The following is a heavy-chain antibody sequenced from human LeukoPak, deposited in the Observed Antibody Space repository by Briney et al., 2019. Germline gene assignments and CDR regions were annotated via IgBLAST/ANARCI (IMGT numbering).Heavy chain of an antibody. CDR1: GFTFSSYG. V-gene: IGHV3-30*02. D-gene: IGHD2-2*01. CDR2: IRYDGSNK. CDR3: ARGDRDLYCSSTSCYPVL. Sequence: PGGSLRLSCAASGFTFSSYGMHWVRQAPGKGLEWVTFIRYDGSNKYYADSVKGRFTISRDNSKNTLYLQMNSLRAEDTAVYYCARGDRDLYCSSTSCYPVLGGQGTLVTVSS. J-gene: IGHJ4*02.